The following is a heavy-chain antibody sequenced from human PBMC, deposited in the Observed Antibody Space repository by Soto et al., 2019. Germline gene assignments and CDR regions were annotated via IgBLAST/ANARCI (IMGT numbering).Heavy chain of an antibody. V-gene: IGHV3-30*03. J-gene: IGHJ6*02. Sequence: GGSLRLSCAASGFTFSSYDMHWFRQAPGKGLEWVAVISYDGSNKYYADSVKGRFTISRDNSKNTLYLQMNSLRAEDAAVYYCAGGYSGYDYYYYCYGMDVWGQGTTVTVSS. D-gene: IGHD5-12*01. CDR3: AGGYSGYDYYYYCYGMDV. CDR2: ISYDGSNK. CDR1: GFTFSSYD.